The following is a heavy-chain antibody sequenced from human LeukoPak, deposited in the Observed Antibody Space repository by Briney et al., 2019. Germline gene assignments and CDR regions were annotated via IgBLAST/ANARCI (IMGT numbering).Heavy chain of an antibody. D-gene: IGHD3-3*01. Sequence: ASVKVSCKVSGYTLTELSMHWVRQAPGKGLEWMGGFDPEDGETIYAQKFQGRVTMTEDTSTDTAYMELSSLRSEDTAVYYCARARRRITIFGVVTERPAYYFDYWGQGTLVTVSS. CDR2: FDPEDGET. CDR1: GYTLTELS. CDR3: ARARRRITIFGVVTERPAYYFDY. J-gene: IGHJ4*02. V-gene: IGHV1-24*01.